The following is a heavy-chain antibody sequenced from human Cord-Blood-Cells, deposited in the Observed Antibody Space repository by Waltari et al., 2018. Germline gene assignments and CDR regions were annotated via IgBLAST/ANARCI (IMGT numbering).Heavy chain of an antibody. Sequence: QVQLQQWGAGLLKPSETLSLTCAVYGGSFSGYYWSWIRQPPGKGLEWIGEINHSGSTNYNPSLKSRVTISVDTSKNQFSLKLSSVTAADTAVYYCARLPISGSYDYWGKGTLVTVSS. J-gene: IGHJ4*02. CDR1: GGSFSGYY. CDR3: ARLPISGSYDY. D-gene: IGHD1-26*01. CDR2: INHSGST. V-gene: IGHV4-34*01.